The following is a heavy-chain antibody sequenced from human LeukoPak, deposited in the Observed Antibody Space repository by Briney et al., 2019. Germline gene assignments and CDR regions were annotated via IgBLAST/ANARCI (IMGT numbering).Heavy chain of an antibody. Sequence: PSETLSLTCTVSGGSISSYYWSWIRQPAGKGLEWIGSIYYSGSTYYNPSLKSRVTISVDTSKNQFSLKLSSVTAADTAVYYCARLRYYYGSGRRSYWGQGTLVTVSS. CDR3: ARLRYYYGSGRRSY. D-gene: IGHD3-10*01. V-gene: IGHV4-59*04. J-gene: IGHJ4*02. CDR2: IYYSGST. CDR1: GGSISSYY.